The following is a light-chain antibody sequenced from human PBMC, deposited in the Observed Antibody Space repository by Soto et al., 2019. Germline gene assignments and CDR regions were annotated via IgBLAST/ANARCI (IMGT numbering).Light chain of an antibody. Sequence: EIVMMQSPATLSVYLGERATLSCRASQSVSSNLAWYQQKPGQAPRLLTYGASTRATGIPARFSGSGSGTEFTLTISSLQSEDFAVYYCQQYNNWPPYTFGQGTKVDIK. CDR1: QSVSSN. V-gene: IGKV3-15*01. CDR3: QQYNNWPPYT. J-gene: IGKJ2*01. CDR2: GAS.